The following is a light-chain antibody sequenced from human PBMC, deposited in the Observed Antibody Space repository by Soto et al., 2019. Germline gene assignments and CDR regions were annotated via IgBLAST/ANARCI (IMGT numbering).Light chain of an antibody. J-gene: IGLJ1*01. CDR3: RSFSDGNNLV. V-gene: IGLV2-8*01. Sequence: QPALTHSPSSNGCTAQSVTISYTITSSDIVGYNSVSWYQQHPGKAPKVMIYDVTKRPSGVPDRFSGSKSGNTASLTVSALQAEDEAEYYCRSFSDGNNLVVRTGNK. CDR2: DVT. CDR1: SSDIVGYNS.